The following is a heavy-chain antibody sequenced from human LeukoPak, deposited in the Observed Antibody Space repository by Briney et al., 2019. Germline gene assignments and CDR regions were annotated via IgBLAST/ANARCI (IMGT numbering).Heavy chain of an antibody. CDR3: ARDYYDSSGYYGPSYYFDY. V-gene: IGHV1-46*01. Sequence: ASVKVSCKASGYTFTSYYMHWVRQAPGQGLEWMGIINPSGGSTSYAQRFQGRVTMTRDMSTSTVYMELSSLRSEDTAVYYCARDYYDSSGYYGPSYYFDYWGQGTLVTVSS. J-gene: IGHJ4*02. CDR2: INPSGGST. D-gene: IGHD3-22*01. CDR1: GYTFTSYY.